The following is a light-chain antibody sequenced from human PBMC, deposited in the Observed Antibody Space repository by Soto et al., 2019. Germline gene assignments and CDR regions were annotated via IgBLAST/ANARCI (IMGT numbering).Light chain of an antibody. CDR2: KAS. Sequence: DVRMARSPSTLSASVGDRVPITCRASQSISSWLAWYQQKPGKAPKLLIYKASSLESGVPSRFSGSGSGTEFTLTISSLQPDDFATYYCQQFNNYPWTFGQGTKVDIK. CDR3: QQFNNYPWT. CDR1: QSISSW. J-gene: IGKJ1*01. V-gene: IGKV1-5*03.